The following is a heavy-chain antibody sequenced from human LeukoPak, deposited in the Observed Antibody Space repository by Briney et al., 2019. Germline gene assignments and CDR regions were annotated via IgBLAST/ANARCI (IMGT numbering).Heavy chain of an antibody. CDR2: IIPIFGTA. CDR1: GGTFSSYA. Sequence: SVKVSCKASGGTFSSYAISWVRQAPGQGLEWMGGIIPIFGTANYTQKFQGRVTITADGSTSTAYMELSSLRSEDTAVYYCARGAIVVVPAAMREYYYGMDVWGQGTTVTVSS. J-gene: IGHJ6*02. D-gene: IGHD2-2*01. CDR3: ARGAIVVVPAAMREYYYGMDV. V-gene: IGHV1-69*13.